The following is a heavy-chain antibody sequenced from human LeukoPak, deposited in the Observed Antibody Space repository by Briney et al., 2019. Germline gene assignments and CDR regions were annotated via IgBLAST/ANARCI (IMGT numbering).Heavy chain of an antibody. CDR1: GFIFSGYD. Sequence: GGSLRLSCAASGFIFSGYDMNWVRQAPGKGLEWVSLIDSGGTTYYADSVKDRFTISRDNSKSTLNLQMNSLRAEDTAVYYCARPHCRGCCSAGSCQCGMDVWGQGTTVTVSS. CDR3: ARPHCRGCCSAGSCQCGMDV. CDR2: IDSGGTT. J-gene: IGHJ6*02. V-gene: IGHV3-66*04. D-gene: IGHD2-15*01.